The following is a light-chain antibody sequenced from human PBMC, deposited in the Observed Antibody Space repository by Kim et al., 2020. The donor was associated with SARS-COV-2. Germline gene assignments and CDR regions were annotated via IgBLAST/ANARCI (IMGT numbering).Light chain of an antibody. CDR2: KES. CDR3: QQYNSYSYT. J-gene: IGKJ2*01. V-gene: IGKV1-5*03. Sequence: SASVGDRVTITCRASQSVGRSLAWYQQKPGKAPSLLIFKESNLEGGVPSRFSGSGSGTAFTLTISSLQPDDFATYYCQQYNSYSYTFGQGTKLEI. CDR1: QSVGRS.